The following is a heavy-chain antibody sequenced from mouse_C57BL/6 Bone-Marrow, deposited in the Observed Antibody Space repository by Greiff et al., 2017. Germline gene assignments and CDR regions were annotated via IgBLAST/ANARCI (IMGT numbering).Heavy chain of an antibody. CDR3: ARPSYRDYAMDY. CDR2: IDPSDSYT. CDR1: GYTFTSYW. V-gene: IGHV1-69*01. Sequence: VQLQQPGAELVMPGASVKLSCKASGYTFTSYWMHWVKQRPGQGLEWIGEIDPSDSYTNYNQKFKGKSTLTVDKSSSTAYMQLSSLTSEDSAVYYCARPSYRDYAMDYWGQGTLVTVSS. J-gene: IGHJ4*01. D-gene: IGHD3-1*01.